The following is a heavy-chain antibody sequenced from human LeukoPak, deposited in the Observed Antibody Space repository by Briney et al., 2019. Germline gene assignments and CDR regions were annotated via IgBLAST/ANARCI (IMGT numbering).Heavy chain of an antibody. J-gene: IGHJ4*02. Sequence: SETLSLTCTVSGGSISSGSYYWGWIRQPPGKGLEWIGSIYFRGTTYYNPSLKSRVTISVDTSKNQFSLKLSSVTAADTAVYYCARHADDYDSANDYYFDYWGQGTLVTVSS. V-gene: IGHV4-39*01. CDR2: IYFRGTT. D-gene: IGHD3-3*01. CDR3: ARHADDYDSANDYYFDY. CDR1: GGSISSGSYY.